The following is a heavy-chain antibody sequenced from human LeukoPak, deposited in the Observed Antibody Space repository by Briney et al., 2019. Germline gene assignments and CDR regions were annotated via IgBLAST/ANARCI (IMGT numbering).Heavy chain of an antibody. Sequence: SETLSLTCTVSGASVTDYYWSRIRQPPGKGLEWISYIHHSGNSDYNPSLRSRVTTSLDTSKNQFSLNLISVTAADTAVYYCTRGHWGLQSWSQGTLVTVSS. CDR2: IHHSGNS. CDR1: GASVTDYY. D-gene: IGHD7-27*01. CDR3: TRGHWGLQS. J-gene: IGHJ5*02. V-gene: IGHV4-59*02.